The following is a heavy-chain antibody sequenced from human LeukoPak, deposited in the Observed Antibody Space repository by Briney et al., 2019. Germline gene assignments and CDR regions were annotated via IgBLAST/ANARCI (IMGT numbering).Heavy chain of an antibody. CDR1: GGSISSDY. V-gene: IGHV4-4*07. Sequence: KPSETLSLTCTVSGGSISSDYWSWSRQPAAKGLEWVGHIYTSGSTNYNPSLTGRVTMSLDTSKNQFSLKLTSVTAADTAVYYCARVGLSSRGYYYYMDAWGRGTTVTVSS. CDR2: IYTSGST. D-gene: IGHD2-2*01. CDR3: ARVGLSSRGYYYYMDA. J-gene: IGHJ6*03.